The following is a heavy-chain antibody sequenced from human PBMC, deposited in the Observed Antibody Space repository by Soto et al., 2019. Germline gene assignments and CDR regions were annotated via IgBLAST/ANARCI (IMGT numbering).Heavy chain of an antibody. V-gene: IGHV3-9*01. CDR3: AKGEQQLAGRFDP. D-gene: IGHD6-13*01. Sequence: LRLSCAASGFTFDDYAMHWVRQAPGKGLEWVSGISWNSGSIGYADSVKGRFTISRDNAKNSLYLQMNSLRAEDTALYYCAKGEQQLAGRFDPWGQGTLVTVSS. CDR2: ISWNSGSI. CDR1: GFTFDDYA. J-gene: IGHJ5*02.